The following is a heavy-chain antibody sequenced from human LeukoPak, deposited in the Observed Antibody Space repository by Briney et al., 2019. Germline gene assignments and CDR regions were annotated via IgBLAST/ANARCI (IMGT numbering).Heavy chain of an antibody. CDR2: INHSGSI. Sequence: PSETLSLTCAVYGGSFSGYYWSWIRQPPGKGLEWIGEINHSGSINYNPSLKSRVTISVDTSKNQFSLKLSSVTAADTAVYYCARQTYGSGFDAFDIWGQGTMVTVSS. V-gene: IGHV4-34*01. J-gene: IGHJ3*02. D-gene: IGHD3-10*01. CDR3: ARQTYGSGFDAFDI. CDR1: GGSFSGYY.